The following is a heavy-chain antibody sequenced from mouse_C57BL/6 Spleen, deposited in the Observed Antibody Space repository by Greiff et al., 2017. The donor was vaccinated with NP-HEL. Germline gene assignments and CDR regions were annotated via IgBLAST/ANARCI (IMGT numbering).Heavy chain of an antibody. CDR1: GYTFTSYW. D-gene: IGHD1-1*01. Sequence: QVQLQQPGAELVKPGASVKLSCKASGYTFTSYWMQWVKQRPGQGLEWIGEIDPSDSYTNYNQKFKGKATLTVHTSSSTAYMQLISLTSEDSAVYYCARSSYYGSSPGYFDYWGQGTTLTVSS. CDR3: ARSSYYGSSPGYFDY. V-gene: IGHV1-50*01. J-gene: IGHJ2*01. CDR2: IDPSDSYT.